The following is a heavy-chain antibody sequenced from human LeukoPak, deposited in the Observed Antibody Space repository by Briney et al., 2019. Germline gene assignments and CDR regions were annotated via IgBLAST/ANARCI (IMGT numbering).Heavy chain of an antibody. CDR1: CCDINSVYY. V-gene: IGHV4-38-2*02. J-gene: IGHJ4*02. CDR3: ARAGGYYGSGSFLDY. D-gene: IGHD3-10*01. CDR2: IYHSGST. Sequence: PSETLSLTCTVSCCDINSVYYWGWIRQPPGKGLEWIGSIYHSGSTYYNASLKSRVTISMDTSRNKFSLNLNSVTAADTAVYYCARAGGYYGSGSFLDYWGQGLLVTVSS.